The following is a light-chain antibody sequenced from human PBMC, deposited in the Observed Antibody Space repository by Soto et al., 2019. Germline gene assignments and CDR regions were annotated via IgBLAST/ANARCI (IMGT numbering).Light chain of an antibody. Sequence: QSVLTQPPPVSGAPGQRVTISRTGSSSNIGAGYDVHWYQQLPGTAPKLLIYGNSNRPSGVPDRFSGSKSGTSASLAITGLQAEDEADYYCQSYDSSLSGRYVFGTGTKVTVL. V-gene: IGLV1-40*01. CDR3: QSYDSSLSGRYV. J-gene: IGLJ1*01. CDR2: GNS. CDR1: SSNIGAGYD.